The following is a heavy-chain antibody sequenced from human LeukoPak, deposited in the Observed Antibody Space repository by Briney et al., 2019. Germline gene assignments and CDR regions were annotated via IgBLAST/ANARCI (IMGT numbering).Heavy chain of an antibody. CDR1: GFTFSSFA. CDR2: ISGSGDST. CDR3: APFGYSYGYFDFDY. D-gene: IGHD5-18*01. V-gene: IGHV3-23*01. Sequence: PGGSLRLSCAASGFTFSSFAMSWVRQAPGKGLEWVSAISGSGDSTYYADSVKGRFTISRDNSKNTLYLQMNSLRAEDTAVYYCAPFGYSYGYFDFDYWGQGTLVTVSS. J-gene: IGHJ4*02.